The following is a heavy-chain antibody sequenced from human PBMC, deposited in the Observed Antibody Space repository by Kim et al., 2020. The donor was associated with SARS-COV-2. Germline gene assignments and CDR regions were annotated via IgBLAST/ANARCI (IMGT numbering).Heavy chain of an antibody. J-gene: IGHJ4*02. D-gene: IGHD7-27*01. CDR2: T. V-gene: IGHV3-7*01. CDR3: VRETNRDPDY. Sequence: TNYVDSVEGRFTVSRDNAKNTLYLQMNNLRAEDSAVYYCVRETNRDPDYWGQGTLVTVSS.